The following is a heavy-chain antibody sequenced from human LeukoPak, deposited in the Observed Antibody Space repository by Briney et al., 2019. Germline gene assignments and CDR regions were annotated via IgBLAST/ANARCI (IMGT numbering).Heavy chain of an antibody. Sequence: SETLSLTCAVTGNSISSGYYWGWIRQPPGKGLEWIGTIYYNGATQYSPSLKSRVSISVDTSKNQFSLKLSSVTATDTAVYYCAKEARFLSGNYYGRDDFWGQGTLVTVSS. CDR3: AKEARFLSGNYYGRDDF. V-gene: IGHV4-38-2*02. CDR2: IYYNGAT. CDR1: GNSISSGYY. J-gene: IGHJ4*02. D-gene: IGHD1-26*01.